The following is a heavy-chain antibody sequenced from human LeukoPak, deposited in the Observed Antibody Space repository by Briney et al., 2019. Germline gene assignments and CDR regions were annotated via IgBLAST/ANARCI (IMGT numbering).Heavy chain of an antibody. Sequence: GGSLRLSCAASGFSVSNNYISWVRQAPGKGLEWVSYISSSGSTIYYADSVKGRFTISRDNAKNSLYLQMNSLRAEDTAVYYCAELGITMIGGVWGKGTTVTTSS. CDR2: ISSSGSTI. CDR1: GFSVSNNY. J-gene: IGHJ6*04. D-gene: IGHD3-10*02. V-gene: IGHV3-11*04. CDR3: AELGITMIGGV.